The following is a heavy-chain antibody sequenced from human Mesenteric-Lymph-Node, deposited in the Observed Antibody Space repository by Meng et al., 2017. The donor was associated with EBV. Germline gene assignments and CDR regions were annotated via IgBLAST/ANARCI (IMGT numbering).Heavy chain of an antibody. CDR3: ARVSEISGTWLDC. V-gene: IGHV4-4*02. CDR1: GGSISGNNW. D-gene: IGHD1-7*01. CDR2: VFHIGST. Sequence: VHLQESGRGLVKPSATLSLPCAVSGGSISGNNWWSWIRQPPGKGLEWIGEVFHIGSTNYNPSLKSRVTISLDKSKNQFSLKLTSVTAADTAVYFCARVSEISGTWLDCWGQGTLVTVSS. J-gene: IGHJ1*01.